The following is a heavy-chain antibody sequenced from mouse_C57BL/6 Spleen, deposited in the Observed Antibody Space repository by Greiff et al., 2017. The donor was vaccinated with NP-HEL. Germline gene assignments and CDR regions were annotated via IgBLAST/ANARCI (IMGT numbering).Heavy chain of an antibody. CDR2: INPSSGYT. CDR1: GYTFTSYT. D-gene: IGHD1-1*01. J-gene: IGHJ2*01. V-gene: IGHV1-4*01. Sequence: QVQLQQSGAELARPGASVKMSCKASGYTFTSYTMHWVKQRPGQGLEWIGYINPSSGYTKYNQKFKDKATLTADKSSSTAYMQLSSLTSEDSAVDYCARYYYGSFYFDYWGQGTTLTVSS. CDR3: ARYYYGSFYFDY.